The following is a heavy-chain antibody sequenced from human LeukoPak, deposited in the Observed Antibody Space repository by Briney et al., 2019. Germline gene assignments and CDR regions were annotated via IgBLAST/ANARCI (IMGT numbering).Heavy chain of an antibody. CDR2: ISAYNGNT. Sequence: ASVKVSCKASGYTFTSYGISWVRQAPGQGLEWMGWISAYNGNTNYARKLQGRVTMTTDTSTSTAYMELTSLRSEDTAVYYCAREYQLLGTVYNYFDPWGQGTLVTVSS. J-gene: IGHJ5*02. V-gene: IGHV1-18*01. CDR1: GYTFTSYG. CDR3: AREYQLLGTVYNYFDP. D-gene: IGHD2-2*01.